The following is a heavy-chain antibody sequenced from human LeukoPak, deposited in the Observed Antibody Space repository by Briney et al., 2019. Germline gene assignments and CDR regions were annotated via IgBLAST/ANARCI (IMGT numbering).Heavy chain of an antibody. CDR1: GGSISSYY. Sequence: PSETLSLTCTVSGGSISSYYWGWIRQPPGKGLEWIGSISYSGTNYNNPSLKYRVSISIDTSKNQFSMKLTSVTAADTAMYYCASLGTLRSWGQGTLVTVSS. CDR3: ASLGTLRS. CDR2: ISYSGTN. J-gene: IGHJ5*02. D-gene: IGHD7-27*01. V-gene: IGHV4-39*01.